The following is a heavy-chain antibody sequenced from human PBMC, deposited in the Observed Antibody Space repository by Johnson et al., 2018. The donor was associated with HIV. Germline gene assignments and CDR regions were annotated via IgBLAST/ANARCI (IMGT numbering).Heavy chain of an antibody. CDR1: GFTFSNAW. D-gene: IGHD7-27*01. Sequence: MLLVESGGGVVQPGRSLRLSCAASGFTFSNAWMSWVRQAPGKGLEWVGRIKSNTDGGTTDYAAPVKGRFTISRDDSKNTLYLQMNSLKTEDTAVYYCTTDPWGSDAFDIWGQGTMVTVSS. CDR3: TTDPWGSDAFDI. J-gene: IGHJ3*02. CDR2: IKSNTDGGTT. V-gene: IGHV3-15*01.